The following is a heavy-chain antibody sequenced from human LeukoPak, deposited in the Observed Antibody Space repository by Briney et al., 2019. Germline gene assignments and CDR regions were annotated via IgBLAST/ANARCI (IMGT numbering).Heavy chain of an antibody. D-gene: IGHD6-13*01. CDR2: ISSSGSTI. Sequence: PGGSLRLSCAASGFTFSSYEMNWVRQAPGKGLEWVSYISSSGSTIYYADSVKGRFTISRDNAKNSLYLQMNSLRAEDTAVYYCARVRCPAAGTYYYYYYMDVWGKGTTVTVSS. V-gene: IGHV3-48*03. CDR3: ARVRCPAAGTYYYYYYMDV. CDR1: GFTFSSYE. J-gene: IGHJ6*03.